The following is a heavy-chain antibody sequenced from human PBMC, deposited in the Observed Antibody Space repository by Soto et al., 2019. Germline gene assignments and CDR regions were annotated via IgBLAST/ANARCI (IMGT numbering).Heavy chain of an antibody. Sequence: QVQLVESGGGVVQPGRSLRLSCAASGFTFSSYGMHWVRQAPGKGLEWVALISYAGSNKDYADSVKGRFTISRDNSKNTLYLQMDSLRAEDTDVYYCAKAVGRDGYTPVGYWGQGTLVTVSS. CDR3: AKAVGRDGYTPVGY. D-gene: IGHD5-12*01. V-gene: IGHV3-30*18. J-gene: IGHJ4*02. CDR1: GFTFSSYG. CDR2: ISYAGSNK.